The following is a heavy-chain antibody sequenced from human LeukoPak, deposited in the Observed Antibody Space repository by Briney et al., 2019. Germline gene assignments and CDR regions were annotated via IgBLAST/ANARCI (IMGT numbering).Heavy chain of an antibody. D-gene: IGHD3-16*01. V-gene: IGHV4-59*12. Sequence: SETLSLTCTVSGGSISSYYWSWIRQPPGKGLEWIGYIYYSGSTNYNPSLKSRVTISVDTSKNQFSLKLSSVTAADTAVYYCARVGPRYLSPYDYFDYWGQGTLVTVSS. CDR3: ARVGPRYLSPYDYFDY. CDR2: IYYSGST. J-gene: IGHJ4*02. CDR1: GGSISSYY.